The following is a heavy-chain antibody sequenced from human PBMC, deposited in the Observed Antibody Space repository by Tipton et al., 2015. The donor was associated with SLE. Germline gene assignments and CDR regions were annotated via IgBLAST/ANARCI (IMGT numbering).Heavy chain of an antibody. Sequence: GLVKPSQTLSVTCAISGDSVSSTSATWNWIRQSPSRGLEWLGRTYYRSRWYNDYAVSVKSRITINPDTSKNQFSLQLNSVTPEDTAVYYCARERAAAGTGYFQHWGQGTLVTVSS. CDR3: ARERAAAGTGYFQH. J-gene: IGHJ1*01. CDR1: GDSVSSTSAT. V-gene: IGHV6-1*01. CDR2: TYYRSRWYN. D-gene: IGHD6-13*01.